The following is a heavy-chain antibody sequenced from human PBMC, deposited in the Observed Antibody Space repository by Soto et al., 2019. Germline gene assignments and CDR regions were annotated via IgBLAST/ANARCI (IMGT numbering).Heavy chain of an antibody. CDR3: VRYKSNYYYGMDV. D-gene: IGHD1-20*01. J-gene: IGHJ6*02. Sequence: SETLSLTCTVSGGSISSYYWSWIRQPPGKGLEWIGYIYYSGITNYNPSLKSRVTISVDTSKNQFSLKLSSVTAADTAVYYGVRYKSNYYYGMDVWGQGTTVPVAS. CDR1: GGSISSYY. V-gene: IGHV4-59*01. CDR2: IYYSGIT.